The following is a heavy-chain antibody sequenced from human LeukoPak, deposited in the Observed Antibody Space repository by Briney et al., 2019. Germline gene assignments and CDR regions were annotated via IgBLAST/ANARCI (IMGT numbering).Heavy chain of an antibody. V-gene: IGHV1-2*02. CDR1: GYSFTGYY. CDR2: INPNSGGT. D-gene: IGHD2-21*02. Sequence: ASVEVSCKASGYSFTGYYIHWVRQAPGQGLEWMGWINPNSGGTNYAQKFQGRVTITADKSTSTAYMELSSLRSEDTAVYYCARSYCGGDCYSPGPFDYWGQGTLVTVSS. J-gene: IGHJ4*02. CDR3: ARSYCGGDCYSPGPFDY.